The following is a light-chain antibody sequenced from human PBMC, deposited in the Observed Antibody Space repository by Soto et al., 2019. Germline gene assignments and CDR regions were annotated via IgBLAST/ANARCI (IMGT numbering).Light chain of an antibody. CDR2: SSN. CDR1: SGSVSTNYY. J-gene: IGLJ3*02. V-gene: IGLV8-61*01. CDR3: ALYMGSGIWV. Sequence: QTVVTQEPSFSESPGGTVTLTCGLSSGSVSTNYYPSWYQQTPGQAPRTLMYSSNTRSSGVPDRFSGSIVGNKAALTITGAQTDDEADYYCALYMGSGIWVFGGGTKVTVL.